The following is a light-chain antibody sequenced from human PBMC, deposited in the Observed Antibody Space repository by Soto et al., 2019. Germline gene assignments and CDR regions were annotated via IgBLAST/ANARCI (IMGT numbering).Light chain of an antibody. CDR3: AAWDDSLSGYV. Sequence: QSVLTQPPSASGTPGQRVTISCSGSSSNIGSNYVYWYQQLPGTAPKLLIYSNNQRPSGVPDRFSGSKSGTSASLAISGLRSEDEDEYYCAAWDDSLSGYVFGTGTKVTVL. J-gene: IGLJ1*01. V-gene: IGLV1-47*02. CDR1: SSNIGSNY. CDR2: SNN.